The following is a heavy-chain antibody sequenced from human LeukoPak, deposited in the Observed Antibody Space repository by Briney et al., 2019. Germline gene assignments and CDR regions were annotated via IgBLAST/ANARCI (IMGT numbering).Heavy chain of an antibody. CDR1: GFTFSSYA. D-gene: IGHD6-19*01. CDR2: ISYDESNK. V-gene: IGHV3-30-3*01. CDR3: ARDRGSSGWYDFDY. Sequence: GGSLRLSCAASGFTFSSYAMHWVRQAPGKGLEWVASISYDESNKYYADSVKGRFTVSRDNSKNTLYLQMNSLGAEDTAVYYCARDRGSSGWYDFDYWGQGTLVTVSS. J-gene: IGHJ4*02.